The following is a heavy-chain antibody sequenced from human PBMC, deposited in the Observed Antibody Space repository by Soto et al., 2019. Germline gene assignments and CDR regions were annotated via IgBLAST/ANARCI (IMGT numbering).Heavy chain of an antibody. D-gene: IGHD6-13*01. V-gene: IGHV1-69*08. J-gene: IGHJ5*02. CDR1: GGSFSSYT. CDR3: ARDGIAAAAGTGWFDP. Sequence: QVQLVQSGAEVKKPGSSVKVSCKASGGSFSSYTLSWVRQAPGQGLEWMGRIIPILAIANYAQKFQGRVTITADKSTSTDYMELSSLRSEDTAVYYCARDGIAAAAGTGWFDPWGQGTLVTVSS. CDR2: IIPILAIA.